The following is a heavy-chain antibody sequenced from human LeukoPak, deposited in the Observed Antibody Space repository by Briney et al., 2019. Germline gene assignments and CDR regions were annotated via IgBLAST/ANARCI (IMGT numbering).Heavy chain of an antibody. Sequence: SETLSLTCTVSGGSISSYYWTWIRQPPGKGLEWIGYIYYSGSTNYNPSLKSRVTISVDTSKNQFSLKLSSVTAADTAVYYCARLSSIAAADPPDYWGQGTLVTVSS. V-gene: IGHV4-59*01. CDR1: GGSISSYY. J-gene: IGHJ4*02. CDR3: ARLSSIAAADPPDY. CDR2: IYYSGST. D-gene: IGHD6-13*01.